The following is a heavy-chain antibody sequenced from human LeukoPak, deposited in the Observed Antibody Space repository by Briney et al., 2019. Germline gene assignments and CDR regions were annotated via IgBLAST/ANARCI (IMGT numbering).Heavy chain of an antibody. D-gene: IGHD7-27*01. Sequence: GGSLRLSCAASGFTFSIYAMNWVRQAPGKGLEWVSVISGRGEHTYYADSVKGRFTISRDNSNNTLYLQMNGLRAEDAAVYYCARDLSGDWYFDLWGRGTLVTVSS. CDR3: ARDLSGDWYFDL. J-gene: IGHJ2*01. CDR1: GFTFSIYA. CDR2: ISGRGEHT. V-gene: IGHV3-23*01.